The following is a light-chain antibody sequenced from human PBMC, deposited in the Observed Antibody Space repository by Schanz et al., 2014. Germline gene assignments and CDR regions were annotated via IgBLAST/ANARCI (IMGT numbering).Light chain of an antibody. CDR2: GNN. CDR3: AAWDDSLNGLV. J-gene: IGLJ3*02. Sequence: QSVLTQPPSVSGAPGQRVTISCTGSSSNIGTGYDVHWYQQFPGTAPKLLIYGNNNRPSGVPDRFSGSTSGTSASLAITGLDAEPEDDSYCAAWDDSLNGLVFGGGTKLTVL. V-gene: IGLV1-40*01. CDR1: SSNIGTGYD.